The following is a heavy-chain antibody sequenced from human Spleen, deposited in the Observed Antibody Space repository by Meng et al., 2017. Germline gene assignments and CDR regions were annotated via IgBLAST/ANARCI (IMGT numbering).Heavy chain of an antibody. V-gene: IGHV1-2*06. CDR2: INPKSGDT. CDR3: AREFSAVASDAFDI. Sequence: ASVKVSCKPSGYNFPDYYIHWVRRAPGQGLEWMGRINPKSGDTHYAQKFQARVTMTGDTSISTAYMELSGLRSDDTAMYYCAREFSAVASDAFDIWGQGTMVTVSS. CDR1: GYNFPDYY. J-gene: IGHJ3*02. D-gene: IGHD6-19*01.